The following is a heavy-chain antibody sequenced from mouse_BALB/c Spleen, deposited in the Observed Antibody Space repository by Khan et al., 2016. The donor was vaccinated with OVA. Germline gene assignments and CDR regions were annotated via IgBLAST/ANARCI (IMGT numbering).Heavy chain of an antibody. Sequence: QVQLQQSGAELMKPGASVKISCKATGYTFSGYWIEWVKQRPGHGLEWIGEILPGSGSIKYNEQLKGKATITADKSYNTAYMQLSSLTSEDTAVYYCTRSRYYGSGDFDYWGQGTTLTVSS. D-gene: IGHD1-1*01. J-gene: IGHJ2*01. CDR1: GYTFSGYW. CDR3: TRSRYYGSGDFDY. CDR2: ILPGSGSI. V-gene: IGHV1-9*01.